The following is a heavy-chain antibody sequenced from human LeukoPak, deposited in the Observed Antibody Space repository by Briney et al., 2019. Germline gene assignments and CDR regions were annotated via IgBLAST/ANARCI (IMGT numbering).Heavy chain of an antibody. J-gene: IGHJ4*02. Sequence: SVKVSCKASGGTFSSYAISWVRQAPGQGLEWMGGIIPIFGTANYAQKLQGRVTMTTDTSTSTAYMELRSLRSDDTAVYYCAREGDLVGGLSWGQGTLVTVSS. D-gene: IGHD1-26*01. CDR1: GGTFSSYA. CDR3: AREGDLVGGLS. V-gene: IGHV1-69*05. CDR2: IIPIFGTA.